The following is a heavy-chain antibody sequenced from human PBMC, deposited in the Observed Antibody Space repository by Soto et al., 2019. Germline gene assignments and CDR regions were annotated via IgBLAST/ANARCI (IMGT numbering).Heavy chain of an antibody. D-gene: IGHD3-22*01. CDR1: GFTFSSYA. Sequence: QPGGSLRLSCAASGFTFSSYAMSWVRQAPGKGLEWVSAISGSGGSTYYADSVKGRFTISRDNSKNTLYLQMNSLRAEDTAVYYCAKGPRTMIVVVITTSDYWGQGTLVTVS. J-gene: IGHJ4*02. CDR3: AKGPRTMIVVVITTSDY. CDR2: ISGSGGST. V-gene: IGHV3-23*01.